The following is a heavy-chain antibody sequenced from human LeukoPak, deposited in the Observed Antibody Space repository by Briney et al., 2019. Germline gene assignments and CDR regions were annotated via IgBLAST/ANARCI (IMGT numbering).Heavy chain of an antibody. Sequence: ASVKVSFKASGYDFTSVGITWVRRAPGQGLEWMGWISLYNGNTRYAQKFQGRVAMTTDTSTTTAYMELRGLRFNDTAVYYCARAGPGSGWYFDYWGQGTLVTVSS. J-gene: IGHJ4*02. D-gene: IGHD6-19*01. CDR2: ISLYNGNT. CDR3: ARAGPGSGWYFDY. CDR1: GYDFTSVG. V-gene: IGHV1-18*01.